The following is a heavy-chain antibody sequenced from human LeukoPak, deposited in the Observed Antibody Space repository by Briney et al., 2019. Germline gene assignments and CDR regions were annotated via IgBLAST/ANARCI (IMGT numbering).Heavy chain of an antibody. CDR2: IYYSGST. CDR1: GGSISSYY. Sequence: PSETLSLTCTVSGGSISSYYWSWIRQPPGEGLEWIGYIYYSGSTNYNPPLRSRVTISVDTSKNQFSLKLSSVTAADTAVYYCARWDGGFDYWGQGTLVTVSS. J-gene: IGHJ4*02. D-gene: IGHD4-23*01. V-gene: IGHV4-59*01. CDR3: ARWDGGFDY.